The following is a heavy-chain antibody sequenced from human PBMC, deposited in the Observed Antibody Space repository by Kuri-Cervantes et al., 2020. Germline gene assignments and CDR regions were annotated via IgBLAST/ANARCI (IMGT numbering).Heavy chain of an antibody. CDR3: ARVGRSTRPGY. D-gene: IGHD6-6*01. CDR1: GFTVSSNY. V-gene: IGHV3-69-1*02. CDR2: ISSGETI. Sequence: GGSLRLSCAASGFTVSSNYMSWVRQAPGKGLEWASYISSGETISYADSVKGRFTISRDNAKNSLYLQMNSLRGEDTAVYYCARVGRSTRPGYWGQGTLVTVSS. J-gene: IGHJ4*02.